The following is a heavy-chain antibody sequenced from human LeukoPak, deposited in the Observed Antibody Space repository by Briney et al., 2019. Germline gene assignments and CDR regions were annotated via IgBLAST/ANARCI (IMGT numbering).Heavy chain of an antibody. V-gene: IGHV3-21*01. J-gene: IGHJ3*02. CDR3: AISLVVGGGAFDM. D-gene: IGHD2-2*01. Sequence: PGGSLRLSCAASGFTFSTSSIDWVRQAPGKGLEWVSSISISNSYVYYIDAVKGRFTISRDNAKTSVYLQMNSLRAEDTAVYYCAISLVVGGGAFDMWGQGTMVTVSS. CDR2: ISISNSYV. CDR1: GFTFSTSS.